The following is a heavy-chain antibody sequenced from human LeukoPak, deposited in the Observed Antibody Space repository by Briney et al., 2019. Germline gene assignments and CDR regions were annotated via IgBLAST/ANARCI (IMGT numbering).Heavy chain of an antibody. Sequence: PGGSLRLSCAASGFTFSSYSMNWVRQAPGQGLEWVSYISSSSSTIYYADSVKGRFTISRDNAKNSLYLQMNSLRAEDTAVYYCARETVLGTVTTTSYYYYYYMDVWGKGTTVTVSS. CDR1: GFTFSSYS. CDR2: ISSSSSTI. V-gene: IGHV3-48*01. CDR3: ARETVLGTVTTTSYYYYYYMDV. D-gene: IGHD4-17*01. J-gene: IGHJ6*03.